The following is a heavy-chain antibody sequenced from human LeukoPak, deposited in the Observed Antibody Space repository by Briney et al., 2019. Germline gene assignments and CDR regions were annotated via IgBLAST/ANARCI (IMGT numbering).Heavy chain of an antibody. CDR1: GFTFSSYA. CDR2: ISGSGGST. V-gene: IGHV3-23*01. Sequence: SGGSLRLSCAASGFTFSSYAMSWVRQAPGKGLEWVSAISGSGGSTYYADSVKGRFTISRDNSKNTLYLQMNSLRAEDTAVYYCAKDPEYSSGWYYFDYWGQGTLVTVSS. CDR3: AKDPEYSSGWYYFDY. D-gene: IGHD6-19*01. J-gene: IGHJ4*02.